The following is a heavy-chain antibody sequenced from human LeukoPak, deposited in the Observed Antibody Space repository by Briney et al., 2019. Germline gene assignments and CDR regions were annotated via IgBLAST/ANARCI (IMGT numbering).Heavy chain of an antibody. Sequence: PSETLSLTCAVYGGSFSGYYWSWIRQPPGKGLEWIGEINHSGSTNYNPSLKSRVTISVDTSKNQFSLKLSSVTAADTAVYYCARDHVLRYFDWLLPRGAFDIWGQGTMVTVPS. CDR2: INHSGST. D-gene: IGHD3-9*01. CDR1: GGSFSGYY. V-gene: IGHV4-34*01. J-gene: IGHJ3*02. CDR3: ARDHVLRYFDWLLPRGAFDI.